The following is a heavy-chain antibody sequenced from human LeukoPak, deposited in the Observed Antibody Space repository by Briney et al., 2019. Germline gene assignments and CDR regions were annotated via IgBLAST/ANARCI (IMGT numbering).Heavy chain of an antibody. CDR1: GGSISSYY. V-gene: IGHV4-59*12. CDR3: AREYGDFDY. Sequence: SETLSLTCTVSGGSISSYYWSWIRQPPGKGLEWIGYIYYSGSTNYNPSLKSRVTMSVDTSKNQFSLKLNSVTAADTAVYYCAREYGDFDYWGQGTLVTVSS. J-gene: IGHJ4*02. D-gene: IGHD4-17*01. CDR2: IYYSGST.